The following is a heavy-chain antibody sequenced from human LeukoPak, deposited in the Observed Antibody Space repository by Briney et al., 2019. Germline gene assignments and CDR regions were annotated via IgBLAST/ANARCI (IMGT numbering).Heavy chain of an antibody. J-gene: IGHJ3*02. D-gene: IGHD3-10*01. Sequence: LTGGSLRLSCAASGFTFSSYDMHWVRQATGKGLEWVSAIGTAGDTYYPGSVKGRFTISRENAKNSLYLQMNSLRAGDTAVYYCARSITMVRGVIIDAFDIWGQGTMVTVSS. CDR3: ARSITMVRGVIIDAFDI. CDR2: IGTAGDT. V-gene: IGHV3-13*01. CDR1: GFTFSSYD.